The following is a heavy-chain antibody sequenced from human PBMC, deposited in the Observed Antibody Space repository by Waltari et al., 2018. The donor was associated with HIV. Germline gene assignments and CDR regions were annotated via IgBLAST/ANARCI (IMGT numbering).Heavy chain of an antibody. CDR3: ARDSVPSFDYGDYYYYGMDV. J-gene: IGHJ6*01. Sequence: QVQLQQWGAGLLRPSETLSLTCAVYGGSFSGSYWSWIRQPPGKGLGWIGEINHSGSTTYNPTLSGRVTISVDTSKNQFSLRLRSVTAADTAVYYCARDSVPSFDYGDYYYYGMDVWSQGTTVTVSS. CDR2: INHSGST. D-gene: IGHD4-17*01. V-gene: IGHV4-34*01. CDR1: GGSFSGSY.